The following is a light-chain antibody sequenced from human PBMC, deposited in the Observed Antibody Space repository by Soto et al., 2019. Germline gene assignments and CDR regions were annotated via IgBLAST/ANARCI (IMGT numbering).Light chain of an antibody. CDR2: GAS. J-gene: IGKJ1*01. CDR1: QTVSSN. Sequence: EIVLTQSPCTLSLSPGERATLSCRASQTVSSNLAWYQQRPGQAPRLLIYGASSRATGIPDRFSGSGSGTDFTLTISRLEPEDFAVYYCQQYGRSPWTFGQGTKVDIK. V-gene: IGKV3-20*01. CDR3: QQYGRSPWT.